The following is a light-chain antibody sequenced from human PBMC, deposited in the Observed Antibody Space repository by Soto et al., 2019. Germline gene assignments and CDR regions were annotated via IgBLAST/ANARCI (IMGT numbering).Light chain of an antibody. CDR3: QQYGSLRT. CDR1: QSLSSY. CDR2: GPS. V-gene: IGKV3-20*01. J-gene: IGKJ1*01. Sequence: EIVLTQSPATLSLSLGERATRSSRASQSLSSYLAWYQPKPGQAPRLLIYGPSSRATGIPDKFSGSGSGTDFTLTISRLEPEDFAVYYCQQYGSLRTFGQGTKVDIK.